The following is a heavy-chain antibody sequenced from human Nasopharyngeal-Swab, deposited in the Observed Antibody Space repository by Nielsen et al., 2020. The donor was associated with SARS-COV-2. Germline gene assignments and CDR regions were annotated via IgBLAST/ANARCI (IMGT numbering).Heavy chain of an antibody. V-gene: IGHV4-34*01. CDR1: GESFRGYY. D-gene: IGHD3-16*02. J-gene: IGHJ5*02. CDR3: ARVHYDYVWGSYRSFYGWFDP. CDR2: INHSGST. Sequence: SQTLSLTCAVYGESFRGYYWSWIRHPPGKGLEWIGEINHSGSTNYNPSLKSRVTISVDTSKNQFSLKLSSVTAADTAVYYCARVHYDYVWGSYRSFYGWFDPWGQGTLVTVSS.